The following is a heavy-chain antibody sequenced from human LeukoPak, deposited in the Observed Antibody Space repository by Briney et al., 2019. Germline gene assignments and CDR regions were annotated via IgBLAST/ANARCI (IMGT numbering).Heavy chain of an antibody. CDR3: ARGGYSWSDP. Sequence: GGSLRLSCAACRLGFSILWMGWVRQAPGKGLEWVANIKQDGSEKYYVDSVKGRFTISRDNAKNSLDLQIHSLRAEDTAAYYCARGGYSWSDPWGQGTLVTVSS. CDR2: IKQDGSEK. CDR1: RLGFSILW. V-gene: IGHV3-7*01. J-gene: IGHJ5*02.